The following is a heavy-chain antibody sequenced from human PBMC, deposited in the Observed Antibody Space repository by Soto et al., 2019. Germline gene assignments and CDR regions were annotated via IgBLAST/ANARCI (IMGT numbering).Heavy chain of an antibody. Sequence: PSETLSLTCTVYGGSISSSSYYWGWIRQPPGKGLEWIGSIYYSGSTYYNPSLKSRVTISVDTSKNQFSLKLSSVTAADTGVYYCVIGESSRWYSGIDYWGEATLITVSS. CDR3: VIGESSRWYSGIDY. CDR2: IYYSGST. V-gene: IGHV4-39*01. J-gene: IGHJ4*02. CDR1: GGSISSSSYY. D-gene: IGHD6-13*01.